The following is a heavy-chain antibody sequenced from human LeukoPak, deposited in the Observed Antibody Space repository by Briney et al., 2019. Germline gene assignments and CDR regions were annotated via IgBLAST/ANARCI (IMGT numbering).Heavy chain of an antibody. D-gene: IGHD4-17*01. CDR3: AKGPYGDYVYFDY. Sequence: GGSLRLSCAASGFTFDDYAMHWVRQAPGKGLEWVSGISWNSGSIGYADSVKGRFTISRDNAKNSLYLQMNSLRAEYTALYYCAKGPYGDYVYFDYWGQGTLVTVSS. V-gene: IGHV3-9*01. CDR2: ISWNSGSI. CDR1: GFTFDDYA. J-gene: IGHJ4*02.